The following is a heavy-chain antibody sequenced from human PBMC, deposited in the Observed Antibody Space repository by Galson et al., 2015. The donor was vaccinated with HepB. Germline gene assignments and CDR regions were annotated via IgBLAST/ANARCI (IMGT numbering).Heavy chain of an antibody. CDR1: GFAFSSSS. CDR2: ISESGASI. Sequence: SLRLSCAASGFAFSSSSMNWVRQAPGKGLDWVASISESGASIYYAGSLKGRFTISRDSAKNSLHLEMNSLRAEDTAVYYCARHGGGWIGGYNFDYWGRGTLVTVSS. J-gene: IGHJ4*02. D-gene: IGHD3-10*01. CDR3: ARHGGGWIGGYNFDY. V-gene: IGHV3-21*01.